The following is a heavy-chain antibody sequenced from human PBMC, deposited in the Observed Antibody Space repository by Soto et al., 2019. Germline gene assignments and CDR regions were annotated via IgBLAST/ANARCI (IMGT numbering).Heavy chain of an antibody. CDR2: IYHSGST. J-gene: IGHJ4*02. CDR1: GGSISSSNW. D-gene: IGHD4-17*01. Sequence: SETLSLTCAVSGGSISSSNWWSWVRQPPGKGLEWIGEIYHSGSTYYNPSLKSRVTISVDRSKNQFSLKLSSVTAADTAVYYCARLRDDYGDYVFDYWGQGTLVTVSS. CDR3: ARLRDDYGDYVFDY. V-gene: IGHV4-4*02.